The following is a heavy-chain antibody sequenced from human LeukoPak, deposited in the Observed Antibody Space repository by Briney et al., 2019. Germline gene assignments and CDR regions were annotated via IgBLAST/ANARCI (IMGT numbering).Heavy chain of an antibody. CDR2: MNPNSGNT. D-gene: IGHD3-22*01. Sequence: ASVKVSCKASGYTFTSYDINWVRQATGQGLEWMGWMNPNSGNTDYAQKFQGRVTMTRDTSISTAYMELSRLRSEDTAVYYCARRLEYYYDSSGYYRWGAFDIWGQGTMVTVSS. CDR1: GYTFTSYD. J-gene: IGHJ3*02. V-gene: IGHV1-8*02. CDR3: ARRLEYYYDSSGYYRWGAFDI.